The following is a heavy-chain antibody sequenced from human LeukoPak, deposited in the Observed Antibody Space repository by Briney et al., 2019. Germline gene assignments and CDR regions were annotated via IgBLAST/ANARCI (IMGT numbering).Heavy chain of an antibody. D-gene: IGHD6-19*01. CDR3: ARGRLGGWYYFDY. CDR2: INHSGST. V-gene: IGHV4-34*01. Sequence: PSETLSLTCAVYGGSLSGYYWSWIRQPPGKGLEWIGEINHSGSTNYNPSLKSRVTISVDTSKNQFSLKLSSVTAADTAVYYCARGRLGGWYYFDYWGQGTLVTVSS. CDR1: GGSLSGYY. J-gene: IGHJ4*02.